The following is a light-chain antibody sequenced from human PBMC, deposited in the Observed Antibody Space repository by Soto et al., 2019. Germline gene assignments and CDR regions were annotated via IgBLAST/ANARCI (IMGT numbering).Light chain of an antibody. J-gene: IGLJ1*01. Sequence: QSLLTQPRSLSGSPGQSVTISCTGTISDVGAYSYVSWYQQHPGKAPKLMIYDVTKRPSGVPDRFSGSKSGNTASLTISGLQAEDEADYYCCSYAGSPTLYVFRTGTKVNVL. CDR3: CSYAGSPTLYV. V-gene: IGLV2-11*01. CDR2: DVT. CDR1: ISDVGAYSY.